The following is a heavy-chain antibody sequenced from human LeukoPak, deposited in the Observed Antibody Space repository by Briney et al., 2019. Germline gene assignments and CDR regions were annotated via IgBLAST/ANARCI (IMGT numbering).Heavy chain of an antibody. CDR3: ARLTYSVDS. V-gene: IGHV3-11*01. CDR2: ISTTSTTT. CDR1: GFTFSDYY. Sequence: GGSLRLSCAASGFTFSDYYMSWIRQAPGKGLEWASYISTTSTTTYYPDSVKGRFTISRDNAKNSLSLQMNNLRAEDTAVYYCARLTYSVDSWGQGTLVTVSS. D-gene: IGHD2-21*01. J-gene: IGHJ4*02.